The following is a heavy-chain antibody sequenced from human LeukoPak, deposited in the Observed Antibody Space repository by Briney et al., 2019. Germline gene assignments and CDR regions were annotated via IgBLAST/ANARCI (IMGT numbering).Heavy chain of an antibody. CDR2: IYSGGST. CDR1: GFTVSSNY. CDR3: ARDVRFGELLDYYYGMDV. J-gene: IGHJ6*02. V-gene: IGHV3-53*04. D-gene: IGHD3-10*01. Sequence: GGSLRLSCAASGFTVSSNYMSWVRQAPGKGLEWVSVIYSGGSTYYADSVKGRFTISRHNSKNTLYLQMNSLRAEDTAVYYCARDVRFGELLDYYYGMDVWGQGTTVTVSS.